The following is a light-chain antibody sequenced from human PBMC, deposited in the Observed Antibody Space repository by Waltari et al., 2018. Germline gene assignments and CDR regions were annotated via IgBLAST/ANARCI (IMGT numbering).Light chain of an antibody. V-gene: IGKV1-17*01. CDR2: TAS. CDR3: LQHHTYPFT. Sequence: DIQMTQSPSSLSASVGDRVTIACRASQDIRNDLHWYQYKPGSAPKRLIYTASSLQGGVPSRFSGSGSGTEFTLTISSLQPEDFATYYCLQHHTYPFTFGGGTKVEIK. CDR1: QDIRND. J-gene: IGKJ4*01.